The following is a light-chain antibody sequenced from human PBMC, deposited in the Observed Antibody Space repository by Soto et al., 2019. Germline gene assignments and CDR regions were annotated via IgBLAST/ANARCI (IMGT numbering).Light chain of an antibody. CDR1: SSNIGNRY. J-gene: IGLJ2*01. CDR3: GTWDDSLSAGV. V-gene: IGLV1-51*01. CDR2: DND. Sequence: QSVLTQPPSVSAAPGQKVTISCSGSSSNIGNRYVSWYQHLPGTAPKLLIYDNDKRPSGIPDRFSGSKSGTSATLGITGLQTGDEADYYCGTWDDSLSAGVFGGGTQLTV.